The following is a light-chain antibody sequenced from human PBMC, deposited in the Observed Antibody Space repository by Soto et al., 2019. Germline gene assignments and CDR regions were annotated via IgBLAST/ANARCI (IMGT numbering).Light chain of an antibody. CDR2: DVT. J-gene: IGLJ1*01. CDR3: NSFTTSSTYV. V-gene: IGLV2-18*02. Sequence: QSVLTQPPSVSGSPGQSVAISCTGTSSDVGSYNRVVWYQQPPGTAPKLIIYDVTNRPSGVPDRFSGSKSGNTASLTISGLQAEDEADYYCNSFTTSSTYVFGTGTKVTVL. CDR1: SSDVGSYNR.